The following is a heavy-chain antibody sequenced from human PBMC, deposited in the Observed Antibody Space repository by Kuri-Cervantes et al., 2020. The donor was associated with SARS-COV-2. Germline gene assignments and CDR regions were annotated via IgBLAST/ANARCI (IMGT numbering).Heavy chain of an antibody. Sequence: SVKVSCKASGGTFSSYTITWVRQAPGQGLEWMGRIIPILGIANYAQKFQGRVTITADKSTSTVYMELSSLRSKDTAVYYCVKSRGASSGPLAYFHYWGQGTLVTVSS. D-gene: IGHD2-2*01. J-gene: IGHJ4*02. CDR2: IIPILGIA. CDR3: VKSRGASSGPLAYFHY. V-gene: IGHV1-69*02. CDR1: GGTFSSYT.